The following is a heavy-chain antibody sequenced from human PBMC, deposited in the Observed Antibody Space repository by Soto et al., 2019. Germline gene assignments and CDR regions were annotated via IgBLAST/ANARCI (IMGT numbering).Heavy chain of an antibody. CDR2: IYDSGGT. Sequence: PSETLSLTCTVSGGSISSYYWSWIRQPPGKGLEWVGYIYDSGGTNYYPSVKSRVTRAVDTSKNEFSLLLRYMTALDTAVYSCARAGIQGPSRAFDIWGQGTMVTVSS. CDR3: ARAGIQGPSRAFDI. CDR1: GGSISSYY. D-gene: IGHD5-18*01. V-gene: IGHV4-59*01. J-gene: IGHJ3*02.